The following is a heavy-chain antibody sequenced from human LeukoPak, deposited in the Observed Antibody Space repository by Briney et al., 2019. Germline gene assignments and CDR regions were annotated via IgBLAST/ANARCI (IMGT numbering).Heavy chain of an antibody. CDR3: ARVDTAMVHLDY. CDR2: IYWDDDK. V-gene: IGHV2-5*02. CDR1: GFSLSTSGVG. J-gene: IGHJ4*02. D-gene: IGHD5-18*01. Sequence: SGPTLVDPTQTLTLTCTFSGFSLSTSGVGVGWIRQPPGKALEWLALIYWDDDKRYSPSLKSRLTITKDTSKNQEVLTMTNMDPVDTATYYCARVDTAMVHLDYWGQGTLVTVSS.